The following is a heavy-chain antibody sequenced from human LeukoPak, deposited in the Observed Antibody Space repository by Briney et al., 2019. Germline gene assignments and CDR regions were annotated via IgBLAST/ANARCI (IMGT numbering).Heavy chain of an antibody. D-gene: IGHD3/OR15-3a*01. V-gene: IGHV3-53*01. CDR3: ARADRTGGPYDY. Sequence: PGGSLRLSCAVSGFTVSTNYMSWVRQAPGKELEWVSVIYSGGSTYYADSVKGRFTISRDNSKNTLFLQMNSLRAEDTAVYYCARADRTGGPYDYWGQGTLVTVSS. CDR2: IYSGGST. J-gene: IGHJ4*02. CDR1: GFTVSTNY.